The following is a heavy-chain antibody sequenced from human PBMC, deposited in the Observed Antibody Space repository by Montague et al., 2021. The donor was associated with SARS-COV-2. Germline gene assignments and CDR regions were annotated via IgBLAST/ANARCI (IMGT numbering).Heavy chain of an antibody. CDR3: ARLGDGVVPSPILGVGPYYSYYYMDV. Sequence: SETLSLTCAVYGGSFSGYYWNWIRQPPGKGLEWIGEINHSGSANYNPSLKRRVTISVDMSKNQFSLKLNSVTAADTAVYYCARLGDGVVPSPILGVGPYYSYYYMDVWGKGTTVTVSS. D-gene: IGHD3-10*01. CDR2: INHSGSA. J-gene: IGHJ6*03. V-gene: IGHV4-34*01. CDR1: GGSFSGYY.